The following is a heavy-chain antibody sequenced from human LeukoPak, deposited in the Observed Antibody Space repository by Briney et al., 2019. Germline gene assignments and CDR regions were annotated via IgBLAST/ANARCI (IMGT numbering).Heavy chain of an antibody. CDR3: ARVPGSHYYYYMDV. V-gene: IGHV3-20*01. Sequence: GGSLRLSCEGSGCKFDDFERSWVRQVQGKGLEYVCGISRSGRATGYGDSVKGRFTISRDNAKHSLFPQMTSLRAEDTAFYHCARVPGSHYYYYMDVWGKGAAVTVPS. CDR1: GCKFDDFE. CDR2: ISRSGRAT. J-gene: IGHJ6*03.